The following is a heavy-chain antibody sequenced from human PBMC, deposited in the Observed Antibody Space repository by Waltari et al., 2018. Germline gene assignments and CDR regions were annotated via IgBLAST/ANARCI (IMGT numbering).Heavy chain of an antibody. Sequence: EVQLLESGGGLVQPGGSLRLSCAASGFTFSNFAMGWVRQAPGKGLEWVSLMSGSTGSTYYADSVKGRFTISRDNSKNTLYLQMNSLRAEDTAVFYCAKGISGTNSGIDFWGQGTLVTVSS. CDR1: GFTFSNFA. CDR2: MSGSTGST. J-gene: IGHJ4*02. V-gene: IGHV3-23*01. D-gene: IGHD1-26*01. CDR3: AKGISGTNSGIDF.